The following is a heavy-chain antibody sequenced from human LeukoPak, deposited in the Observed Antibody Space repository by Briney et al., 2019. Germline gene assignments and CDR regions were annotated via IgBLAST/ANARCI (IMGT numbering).Heavy chain of an antibody. CDR3: ARRGHGSGSYEDY. CDR2: INLYSGGT. CDR1: GYTFTNYY. Sequence: ASVKVSFKASGYTFTNYYMQWVRQAPGQGLEWMGWINLYSGGTNYAQKFQDRVTMTRDTSISTAYMEVRRLRYDDTAVYYCARRGHGSGSYEDYWGQGTLVTVSS. J-gene: IGHJ4*02. D-gene: IGHD3-10*01. V-gene: IGHV1-2*02.